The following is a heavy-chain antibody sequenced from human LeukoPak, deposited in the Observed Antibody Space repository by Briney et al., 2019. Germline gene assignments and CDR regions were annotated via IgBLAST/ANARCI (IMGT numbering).Heavy chain of an antibody. Sequence: GGSLRLSCAASGFTFSSYALHWVRQAPGKGLEWLAVISYDGSNKYYADSVKGRFTISRDNSKNTVYLQMNSLRAEDTAVYYCARGTMVRGVIIPDMPNYWGQGTLVTVSS. J-gene: IGHJ4*02. CDR3: ARGTMVRGVIIPDMPNY. D-gene: IGHD3-10*01. CDR1: GFTFSSYA. V-gene: IGHV3-30*04. CDR2: ISYDGSNK.